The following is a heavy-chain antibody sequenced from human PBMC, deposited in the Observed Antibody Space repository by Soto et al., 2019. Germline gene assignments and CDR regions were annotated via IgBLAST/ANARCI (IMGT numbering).Heavy chain of an antibody. CDR1: GYTFIDYD. CDR2: MKPNSGDA. CDR3: ATRVNKDVWSGHNWFEP. J-gene: IGHJ5*02. Sequence: QVQLVQSGAEVKTPGASVKVSCKTSGYTFIDYDINWLRQATGQGLEWMGWMKPNSGDAGYAQKFQGRVSMTRNTSISTAYMELSSLKSEDTAVYYCATRVNKDVWSGHNWFEPWGQGTLVTVSS. V-gene: IGHV1-8*02. D-gene: IGHD3-3*01.